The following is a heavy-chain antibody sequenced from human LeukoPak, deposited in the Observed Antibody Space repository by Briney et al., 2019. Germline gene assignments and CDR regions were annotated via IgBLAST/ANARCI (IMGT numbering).Heavy chain of an antibody. CDR3: TTDGVGVEGATYDN. CDR2: IKAKAHGGTI. D-gene: IGHD1-26*01. V-gene: IGHV3-15*01. CDR1: GFTFINAW. J-gene: IGHJ4*02. Sequence: GGSLRLSCAASGFTFINAWMAWVRQAPGQGLEWVGRIKAKAHGGTIEYAAPVKGRFTISRDDSKNTLYLQMNSLKTEDTAVYYCTTDGVGVEGATYDNWGQGTLVSVSS.